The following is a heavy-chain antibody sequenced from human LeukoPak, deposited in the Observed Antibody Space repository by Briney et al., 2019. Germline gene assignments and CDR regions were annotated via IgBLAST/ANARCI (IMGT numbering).Heavy chain of an antibody. CDR3: AKDIGSYYDY. CDR1: GFTFSSNG. J-gene: IGHJ4*02. CDR2: IQYDGSKK. D-gene: IGHD3-10*01. Sequence: GRSLRLSCVASGFTFSSNGMHWVRQAPGKGLEWVTFIQYDGSKKYYADSVKGRFTISRDNSKNTLYLEMNSLRAEDTAVYYCAKDIGSYYDYWGQGILVTVSS. V-gene: IGHV3-30*02.